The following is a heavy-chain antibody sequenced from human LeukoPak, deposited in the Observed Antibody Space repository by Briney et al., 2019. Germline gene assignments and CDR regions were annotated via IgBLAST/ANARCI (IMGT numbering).Heavy chain of an antibody. D-gene: IGHD1-26*01. Sequence: GGSLRLSCAASGFTFDDYAMHWVRQAPGKGLEWVSGISWSSGSIGYADSVKGRFTISRDNAKNSLYLQMNSLRAEDTALYYCAKDIRPIVGATSSWFDPWGQGTLVTVSS. CDR2: ISWSSGSI. CDR1: GFTFDDYA. V-gene: IGHV3-9*01. CDR3: AKDIRPIVGATSSWFDP. J-gene: IGHJ5*02.